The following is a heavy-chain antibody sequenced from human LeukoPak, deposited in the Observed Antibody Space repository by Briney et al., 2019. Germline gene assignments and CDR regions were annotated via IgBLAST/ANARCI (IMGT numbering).Heavy chain of an antibody. Sequence: SGPTLVNPTQTLTLTCTFSGFSLSTSGMCVSWIRQPPGKALEWLARIDWDDDKYYSTSLKTRLTISKDTSKNQVVLTMTNMDPVDTATYYCARIWLRPAAGTYVLDYWGQGTLVTVSS. CDR2: IDWDDDK. CDR3: ARIWLRPAAGTYVLDY. V-gene: IGHV2-70*11. J-gene: IGHJ4*02. CDR1: GFSLSTSGMC. D-gene: IGHD6-13*01.